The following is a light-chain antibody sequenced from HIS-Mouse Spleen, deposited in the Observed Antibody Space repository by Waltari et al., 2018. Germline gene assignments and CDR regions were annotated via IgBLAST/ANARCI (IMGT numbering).Light chain of an antibody. CDR3: QQYYSYLPIT. CDR1: QGISSY. Sequence: AIRMTQSPPSFSASTGDRVTITCRASQGISSYLAWYQQKTGKAPKLLIYAASTFQSGVPSRFSGSGSGTDFTLTISCLQSEDFATYYCQQYYSYLPITFGQGTRLEIK. V-gene: IGKV1-8*01. J-gene: IGKJ5*01. CDR2: AAS.